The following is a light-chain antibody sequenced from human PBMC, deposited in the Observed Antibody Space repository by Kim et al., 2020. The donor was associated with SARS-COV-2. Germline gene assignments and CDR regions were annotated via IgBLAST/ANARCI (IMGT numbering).Light chain of an antibody. CDR1: QDISNY. V-gene: IGKV1-33*01. CDR2: DAS. J-gene: IGKJ5*01. Sequence: DIQMTQSPSSLSASVGDRVTITCQASQDISNYLNWYQQKPGKAPKLLIYDASNLETGVPSRFSGSGSGTDFTFTISSLQPEDIATYYCQQYDNHRSTFGQGTRLEIK. CDR3: QQYDNHRST.